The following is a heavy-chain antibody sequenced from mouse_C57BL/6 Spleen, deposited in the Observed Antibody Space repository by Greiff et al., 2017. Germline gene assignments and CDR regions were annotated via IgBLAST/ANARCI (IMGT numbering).Heavy chain of an antibody. J-gene: IGHJ3*01. CDR2: INPYNGGT. D-gene: IGHD2-4*01. V-gene: IGHV1-19*01. CDR1: GSTFTDYY. CDR3: APYDYDDGFAY. Sequence: VQLQQSGPVLVKPGASVKMSCKASGSTFTDYYMNWVKQSHGKSLEWIGVINPYNGGTSYNQTFKGKAPLTVDKSSSTAYMELNSLTSEDSAVYYCAPYDYDDGFAYWGQGTLVTVSA.